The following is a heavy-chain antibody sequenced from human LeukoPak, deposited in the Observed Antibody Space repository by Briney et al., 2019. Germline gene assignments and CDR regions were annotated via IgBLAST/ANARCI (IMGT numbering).Heavy chain of an antibody. Sequence: SETLSLTCTVSGYSISSGYYWGWIRQPPGKGLEWIGSIYHSGSTNYNPSLKSRVTISVDTSKNQFSLKLSSVTAADTAVYYCARGLGSYSDAFDIWGQGTMVTVSS. D-gene: IGHD1-26*01. CDR3: ARGLGSYSDAFDI. V-gene: IGHV4-38-2*02. J-gene: IGHJ3*02. CDR2: IYHSGST. CDR1: GYSISSGYY.